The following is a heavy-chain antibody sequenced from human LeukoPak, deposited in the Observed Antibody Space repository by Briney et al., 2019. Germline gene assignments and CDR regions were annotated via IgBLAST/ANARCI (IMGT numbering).Heavy chain of an antibody. D-gene: IGHD6-19*01. CDR3: ARHPFSAPFDY. Sequence: SETLSLTCIVSGGSMNNYYWSWFRQPPGKGLEWIAYVYRTGDTRYNPSLKSRVSISLDMSKNQFSLKVSSVTATDTAVYYCARHPFSAPFDYWGQGILLTVSS. CDR2: VYRTGDT. J-gene: IGHJ4*02. CDR1: GGSMNNYY. V-gene: IGHV4-59*08.